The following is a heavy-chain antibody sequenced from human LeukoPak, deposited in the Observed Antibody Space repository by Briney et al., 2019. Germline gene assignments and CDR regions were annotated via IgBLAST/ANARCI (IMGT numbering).Heavy chain of an antibody. Sequence: SETLSLTCTVSGGSISSGGYYWSWIRQHPGKGLEWIGYIYYSGSTYYNPSLKSRVTISVDTSKNQFSLKLSSVTAAGTAVYYCARRLADRYSYFDYWGQGTLVTVSS. CDR2: IYYSGST. CDR1: GGSISSGGYY. CDR3: ARRLADRYSYFDY. J-gene: IGHJ4*02. V-gene: IGHV4-31*03. D-gene: IGHD3-9*01.